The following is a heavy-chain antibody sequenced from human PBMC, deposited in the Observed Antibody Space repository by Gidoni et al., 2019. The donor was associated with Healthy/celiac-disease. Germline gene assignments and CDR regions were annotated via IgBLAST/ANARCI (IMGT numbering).Heavy chain of an antibody. V-gene: IGHV4-59*01. Sequence: QVQLQESGPGLVKPSETLSLTCTVSGGSISSYYWSWIRQPPGKGLEWIGYIYYSGSTNYNPSLKSRVTISVDTSKNQFSLKLSSVTAADTAVYYCARGITWFDPWGQGTLVTVSS. CDR3: ARGITWFDP. D-gene: IGHD1-20*01. J-gene: IGHJ5*02. CDR1: GGSISSYY. CDR2: IYYSGST.